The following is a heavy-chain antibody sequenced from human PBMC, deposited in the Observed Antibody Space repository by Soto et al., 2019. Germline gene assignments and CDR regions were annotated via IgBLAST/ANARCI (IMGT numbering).Heavy chain of an antibody. J-gene: IGHJ5*02. CDR3: ARVWTTVTNWFDP. CDR2: IYYSGST. Sequence: PSETLSLTCTVSGGPISSYYWSWIRQSPGKGLEWIGYIYYSGSTNYNPSLKSRVTISVDTSKNQFSLELSSVTAADTAVYYCARVWTTVTNWFDPWGQGTLVTVS. V-gene: IGHV4-59*12. CDR1: GGPISSYY. D-gene: IGHD4-17*01.